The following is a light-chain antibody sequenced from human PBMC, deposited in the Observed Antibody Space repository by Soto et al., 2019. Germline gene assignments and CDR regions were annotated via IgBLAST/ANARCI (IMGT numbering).Light chain of an antibody. J-gene: IGKJ3*01. Sequence: EIVLTQSPATLSLSPGDRATLSCRASQKVRTYLGWYPQKPGQAPRLLIYDASNRSTGIPARFSGSGSGTEFTLTISSLEPEDFAVYYCQQRATWPPFTFGPGTKGDLK. CDR3: QQRATWPPFT. CDR1: QKVRTY. CDR2: DAS. V-gene: IGKV3-11*01.